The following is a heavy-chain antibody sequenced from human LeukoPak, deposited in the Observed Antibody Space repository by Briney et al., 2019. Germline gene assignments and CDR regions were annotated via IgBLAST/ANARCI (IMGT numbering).Heavy chain of an antibody. V-gene: IGHV4-59*12. J-gene: IGHJ3*02. CDR2: IYYSGST. CDR3: ASRYCSGGSCSAWDAFDI. CDR1: GGSISSYY. D-gene: IGHD2-15*01. Sequence: SETLSLTCTVSGGSISSYYWSWIRQPPGKGLEWMGYIYYSGSTNYNPSLKSRVTISVDTSKNQFSLKLSSVTAADTAVYYCASRYCSGGSCSAWDAFDIWGQGTMVTVSS.